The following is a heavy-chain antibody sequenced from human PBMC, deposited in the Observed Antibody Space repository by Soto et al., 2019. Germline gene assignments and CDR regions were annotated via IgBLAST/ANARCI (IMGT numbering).Heavy chain of an antibody. CDR1: GGSSGSYH. CDR3: ARNYHLLTGHYHFDS. D-gene: IGHD3-9*01. Sequence: SGTQSVLRTAPGGSSGSYHWSWIRQDLGKGLEWIGSIYYSGSTNYNPSLRSRVTMSVDTSKNQFSLKLSSVTAADAALYYCARNYHLLTGHYHFDSWGQGTLVTVSS. V-gene: IGHV4-59*08. CDR2: IYYSGST. J-gene: IGHJ4*02.